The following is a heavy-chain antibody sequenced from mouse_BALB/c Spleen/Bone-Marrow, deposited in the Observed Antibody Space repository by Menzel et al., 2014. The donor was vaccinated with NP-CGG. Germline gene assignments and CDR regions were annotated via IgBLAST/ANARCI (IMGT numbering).Heavy chain of an antibody. V-gene: IGHV1-69*01. D-gene: IGHD2-4*01. CDR3: ARGGHDFSLDY. Sequence: QVQLQQSGAELGMPGASVKLSCKASGYTFTDNWIYWLKQRPGQGLEWIGAIDTSDSYTNYNQKFMSKASLTVDASSSTAYMQVSSLTSDDSAVYYCARGGHDFSLDYWGQGTSVTVSS. CDR2: IDTSDSYT. J-gene: IGHJ4*01. CDR1: GYTFTDNW.